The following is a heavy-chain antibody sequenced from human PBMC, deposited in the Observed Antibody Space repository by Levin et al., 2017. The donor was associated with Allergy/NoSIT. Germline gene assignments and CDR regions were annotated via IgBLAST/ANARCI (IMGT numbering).Heavy chain of an antibody. V-gene: IGHV1-18*01. CDR1: GYTFTSYG. CDR2: ISAYNGNT. D-gene: IGHD3-10*01. CDR3: ARGITMVRGVIPYDYYYGMDV. Sequence: ASVKVSCKASGYTFTSYGISWVRQAPGQGLEWMGWISAYNGNTNYAQKLQGRVTMTTDTSTSTAYMELRSLRSDDTAVYYCARGITMVRGVIPYDYYYGMDVWGQGTTVTVSS. J-gene: IGHJ6*02.